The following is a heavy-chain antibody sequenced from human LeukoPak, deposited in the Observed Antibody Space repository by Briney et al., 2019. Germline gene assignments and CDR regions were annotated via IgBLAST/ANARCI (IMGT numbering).Heavy chain of an antibody. CDR3: ARGSIAARPFSETNFDY. CDR1: GYTFTNYD. CDR2: MNPNSGNT. V-gene: IGHV1-8*01. J-gene: IGHJ4*02. Sequence: GASVKVSCKASGYTFTNYDINWVRQATGQGLEWMGWMNPNSGNTGYEQKFQGRVSLTRNTSINTVYMELSSLRSEDTAVYYCARGSIAARPFSETNFDYWGQGTLVTVSS. D-gene: IGHD6-6*01.